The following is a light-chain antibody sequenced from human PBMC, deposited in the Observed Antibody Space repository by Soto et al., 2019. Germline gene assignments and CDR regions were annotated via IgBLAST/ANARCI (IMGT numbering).Light chain of an antibody. CDR1: SSDVGGYNY. Sequence: QSVLTQPASVSGSPGQSITISCTGTSSDVGGYNYVSWYQQHTGKAPKLIIYDVSNRPSGVSNRFSASKSGNTASLTISGLQADDEADYYCSSYTSSSTPHVFGTETKLTVL. CDR3: SSYTSSSTPHV. CDR2: DVS. V-gene: IGLV2-14*01. J-gene: IGLJ1*01.